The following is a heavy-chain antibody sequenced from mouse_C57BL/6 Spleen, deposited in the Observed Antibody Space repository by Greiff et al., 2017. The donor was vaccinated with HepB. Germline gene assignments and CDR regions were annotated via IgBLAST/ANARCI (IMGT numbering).Heavy chain of an antibody. D-gene: IGHD1-1*01. CDR2: IYPGSGST. V-gene: IGHV1-55*01. Sequence: VQLKQPGAELVKPGASVKMSCKASGYTFTSYWITWVKQRPGQGLEWIGDIYPGSGSTNYNEKFKSKATLTVDTSSSTAYMQLSSLTSEDSAVYYCASDYYGSSYVNYFDYWGQGTTLTVSS. CDR1: GYTFTSYW. CDR3: ASDYYGSSYVNYFDY. J-gene: IGHJ2*01.